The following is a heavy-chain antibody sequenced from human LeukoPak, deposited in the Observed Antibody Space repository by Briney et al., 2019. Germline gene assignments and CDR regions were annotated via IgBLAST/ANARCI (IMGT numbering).Heavy chain of an antibody. D-gene: IGHD3-10*01. CDR2: ISGSGGST. J-gene: IGHJ4*02. CDR3: ASGGRLYYFDY. Sequence: GGSLRLSCAAPGFTFSSYAMSWVRQAPGKGLEWVSAISGSGGSTYYADSVKGRFTISRDNSKNTLYLQMNSLRAEDTAVYYCASGGRLYYFDYWGQGTLVTVSS. CDR1: GFTFSSYA. V-gene: IGHV3-23*01.